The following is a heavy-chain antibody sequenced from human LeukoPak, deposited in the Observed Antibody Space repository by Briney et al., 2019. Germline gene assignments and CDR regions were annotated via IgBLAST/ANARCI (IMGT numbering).Heavy chain of an antibody. J-gene: IGHJ4*02. CDR1: GYSLTSYW. CDR3: ARRGYCSSTSCYTSGSSSWVDY. V-gene: IGHV5-51*01. CDR2: IYPGDSDT. D-gene: IGHD2-2*02. Sequence: GESLKISCKGFGYSLTSYWIGWVRQMPGKGLEWMGIIYPGDSDTRYSPSFQGQVTISADKSISTAYLQWSSLKASDTAMYYCARRGYCSSTSCYTSGSSSWVDYWGQGTLVTVSS.